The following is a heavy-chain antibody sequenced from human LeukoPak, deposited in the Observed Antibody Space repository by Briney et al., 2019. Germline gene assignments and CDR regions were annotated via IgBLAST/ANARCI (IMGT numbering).Heavy chain of an antibody. Sequence: ASVKVSCKASGYTFTNYDINWVRQATGQGPEWMGWMNPKSGNAGYAQKFQGRVTMTRNTSISTAYMELSSLRSDDTAVYYCARDQDIVVVVAALRQREMGGFDPWGQGTLVTVSS. V-gene: IGHV1-8*01. D-gene: IGHD2-15*01. CDR2: MNPKSGNA. CDR1: GYTFTNYD. CDR3: ARDQDIVVVVAALRQREMGGFDP. J-gene: IGHJ5*02.